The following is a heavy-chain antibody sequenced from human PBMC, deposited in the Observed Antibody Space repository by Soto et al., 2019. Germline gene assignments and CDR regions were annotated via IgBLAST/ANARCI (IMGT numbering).Heavy chain of an antibody. CDR2: ISSSGSTI. V-gene: IGHV3-48*03. CDR1: GFTFSSYE. CDR3: ARDNPGYVEVAVPLDY. Sequence: GGPLRLSCAASGFTFSSYEMNWVRQARGKGLECVSYISSSGSTIYYADSVKGRFTISRDNAKNSLYLQMNSLRAEDTAVYYCARDNPGYVEVAVPLDYWSKGTLVTVSS. D-gene: IGHD6-19*01. J-gene: IGHJ4*02.